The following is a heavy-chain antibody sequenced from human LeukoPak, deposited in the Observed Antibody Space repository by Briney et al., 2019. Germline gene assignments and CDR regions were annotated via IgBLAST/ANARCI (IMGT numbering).Heavy chain of an antibody. D-gene: IGHD2-2*01. V-gene: IGHV3-9*01. Sequence: PGGSLRLSCAASGFTFDDYAMHWVRQAPGKGLEWVSGISWNSGSIGYADSVKGRFTISRDNAKNSLYLQMNSLRAEDTAVYYCTRDPEVPMDVWGQGTTVTVSS. CDR2: ISWNSGSI. CDR1: GFTFDDYA. J-gene: IGHJ6*02. CDR3: TRDPEVPMDV.